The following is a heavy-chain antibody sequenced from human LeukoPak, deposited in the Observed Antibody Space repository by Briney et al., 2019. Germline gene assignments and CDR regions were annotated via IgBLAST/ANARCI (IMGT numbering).Heavy chain of an antibody. V-gene: IGHV3-7*01. J-gene: IGHJ4*02. CDR1: GFTFSSYW. Sequence: GGSLRLSCAASGFTFSSYWMSWVRRAPGKGLEWVANIKQDGSEKYYVDSVKGRFTISRDNAKNSLYLQMNSLRAEDTAVYYCAREEDTYYYDSSGYDDYWGQGTLVTVSS. CDR3: AREEDTYYYDSSGYDDY. D-gene: IGHD3-22*01. CDR2: IKQDGSEK.